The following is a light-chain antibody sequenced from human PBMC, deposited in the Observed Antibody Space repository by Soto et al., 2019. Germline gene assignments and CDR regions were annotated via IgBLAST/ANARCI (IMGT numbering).Light chain of an antibody. Sequence: DIHLTQSPSTLSASVGDRVTITCRASQSISSWLAWYQQKPGKAPKLLIYKASTLESGVPSRFSGSGSGTEFTFTISSLQPDDFATYYCQHWYGYMWTFGQGTKVEIK. CDR2: KAS. CDR3: QHWYGYMWT. J-gene: IGKJ1*01. V-gene: IGKV1-5*03. CDR1: QSISSW.